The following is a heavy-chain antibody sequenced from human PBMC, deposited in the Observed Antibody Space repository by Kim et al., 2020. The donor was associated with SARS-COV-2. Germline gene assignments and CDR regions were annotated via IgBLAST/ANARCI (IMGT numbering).Heavy chain of an antibody. CDR3: ARGIVGATSTPNDY. Sequence: ASVKVSCKASGYTFTSYAMHWVRQAPGQRLEWMGWINAGNGNTKYSQKFQGRVTITRDTSASTAYMELSSLRSEDTAVYYCARGIVGATSTPNDYWGQGTLVTVSS. CDR1: GYTFTSYA. CDR2: INAGNGNT. V-gene: IGHV1-3*01. D-gene: IGHD1-26*01. J-gene: IGHJ4*02.